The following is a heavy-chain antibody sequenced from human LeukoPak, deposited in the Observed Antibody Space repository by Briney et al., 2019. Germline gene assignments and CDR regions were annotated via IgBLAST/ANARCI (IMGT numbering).Heavy chain of an antibody. D-gene: IGHD5-12*01. V-gene: IGHV4-34*01. CDR2: INHSGST. Sequence: SETLSLTCAVYGGSFSGYYWSWIRQPPGKGLEWIGEINHSGSTNYNPSLKSRVTISVDTSKNQFSLRLSSVTAADTAMYYCARVSGYDWESFYDYWGQGSLVTVSS. CDR1: GGSFSGYY. J-gene: IGHJ4*02. CDR3: ARVSGYDWESFYDY.